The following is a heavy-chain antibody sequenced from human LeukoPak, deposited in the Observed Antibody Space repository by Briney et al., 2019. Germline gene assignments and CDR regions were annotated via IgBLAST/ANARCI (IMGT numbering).Heavy chain of an antibody. Sequence: PSETLSLTCTVSGGSISSGGYYWSWIRQHPGKGLEWIGYIYYSGSTYYNPSLKSRVTISVDTSKNQFSLKLSSVTAADTAVYYCAKDRDGDYRPYYFDYWGQGTLVTVSS. CDR3: AKDRDGDYRPYYFDY. D-gene: IGHD4-17*01. J-gene: IGHJ4*02. CDR2: IYYSGST. CDR1: GGSISSGGYY. V-gene: IGHV4-31*03.